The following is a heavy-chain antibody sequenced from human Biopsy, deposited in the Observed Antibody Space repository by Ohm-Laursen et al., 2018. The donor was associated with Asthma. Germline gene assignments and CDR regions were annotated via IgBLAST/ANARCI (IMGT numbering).Heavy chain of an antibody. J-gene: IGHJ2*01. CDR2: ISYSGST. CDR1: GGSVSSGSYY. Sequence: GTLSLTCTVSGGSVSSGSYYWSWIRQPPGKGLAWVSYISYSGSTDYNPSLKSRLTISMDTSKNQFPLKLSSVTTADTAVYYCARVPATLRYFDLWGRGTLVTVSS. CDR3: ARVPATLRYFDL. V-gene: IGHV4-61*01. D-gene: IGHD2-15*01.